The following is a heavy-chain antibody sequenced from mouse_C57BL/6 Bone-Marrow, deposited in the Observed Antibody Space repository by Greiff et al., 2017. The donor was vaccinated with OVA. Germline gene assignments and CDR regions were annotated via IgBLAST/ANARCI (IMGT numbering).Heavy chain of an antibody. CDR2: IDPSDSYT. CDR1: GYTFTSYW. D-gene: IGHD1-1*02. CDR3: ARGGRSYGRRKRDWFAY. V-gene: IGHV1-69*01. Sequence: QVQLQQPGAELVMPGASVKLSCKASGYTFTSYWMHWVKQRPGQGLEWIGEIDPSDSYTNYNQKFKGKSTLTVDKSSSTAYMQLSSLTSEDSAVYYCARGGRSYGRRKRDWFAYWGQGTLVTVSA. J-gene: IGHJ3*01.